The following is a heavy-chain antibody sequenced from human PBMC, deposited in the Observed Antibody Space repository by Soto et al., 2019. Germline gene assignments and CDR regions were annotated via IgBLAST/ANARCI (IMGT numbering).Heavy chain of an antibody. D-gene: IGHD3-10*01. V-gene: IGHV3-64*01. CDR3: ARDLRPTFDRDGYYYYMDV. J-gene: IGHJ6*03. CDR1: GFIFSTYA. Sequence: GGSLRLSCAASGFIFSTYAMHWVRQAPGKGLEYVSAISSNGVSTYYANSVKGRFTISRDNSKNTLYLQMGSLRGEDMAVYYCARDLRPTFDRDGYYYYMDVWGKGTTVTVSS. CDR2: ISSNGVST.